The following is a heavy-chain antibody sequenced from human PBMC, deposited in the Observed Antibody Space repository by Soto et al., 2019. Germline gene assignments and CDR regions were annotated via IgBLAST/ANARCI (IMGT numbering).Heavy chain of an antibody. Sequence: GSLRLSCAASGFTFSTYSMNWVRQAPGKGLEWVSYISSSSTIFYTDSVKGRFTVSRDNAKNSLYLQMNSLIVEDTAVYFCAKMGVSGSLDYWGQGTPVTVSS. V-gene: IGHV3-48*01. D-gene: IGHD3-10*01. CDR1: GFTFSTYS. J-gene: IGHJ4*02. CDR2: ISSSSTI. CDR3: AKMGVSGSLDY.